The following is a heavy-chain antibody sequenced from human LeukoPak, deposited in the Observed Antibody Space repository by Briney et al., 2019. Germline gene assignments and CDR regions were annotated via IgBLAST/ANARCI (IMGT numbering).Heavy chain of an antibody. D-gene: IGHD6-13*01. V-gene: IGHV4-59*01. CDR2: IYYSGTA. CDR3: ARSASSWPFGIDV. Sequence: PSETLSLTCTVSGGSISSYYLSWIRQPPGKGLEWIGYIYYSGTAIYNPSLKSRVTMSVDTSKNQFSLKLSSVTAADTAVFYCARSASSWPFGIDVWGQGTAVTVSS. J-gene: IGHJ6*02. CDR1: GGSISSYY.